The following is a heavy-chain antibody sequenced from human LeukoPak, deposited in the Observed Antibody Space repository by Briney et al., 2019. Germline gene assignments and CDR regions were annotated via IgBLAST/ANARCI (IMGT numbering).Heavy chain of an antibody. CDR2: IIPIFGTA. J-gene: IGHJ4*02. Sequence: ASVKVSCKASGGTFSSYAISWVRQAPGQGLEWTGGIIPIFGTANYAQKFQGRVTITTDESTSTAYMELSSLRSEDTAVYYCATRRLGYCSGGSCYGGPLTYWGRGTLVTVSS. CDR3: ATRRLGYCSGGSCYGGPLTY. D-gene: IGHD2-15*01. CDR1: GGTFSSYA. V-gene: IGHV1-69*05.